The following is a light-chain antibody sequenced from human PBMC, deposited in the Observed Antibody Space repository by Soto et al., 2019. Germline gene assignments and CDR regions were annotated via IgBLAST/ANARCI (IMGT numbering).Light chain of an antibody. CDR1: QCISIY. CDR3: QHYNSYSEA. J-gene: IGKJ1*01. CDR2: DAS. V-gene: IGKV1-33*01. Sequence: DIQMTQCPSSLSASVGDRVTITCRASQCISIYLNCFQQKPGKAPKLLIYDASNLQTGVPSRFSGSGSGTDFTLIISRLQPEDIATYYCQHYNSYSEAFGQGTKVDIK.